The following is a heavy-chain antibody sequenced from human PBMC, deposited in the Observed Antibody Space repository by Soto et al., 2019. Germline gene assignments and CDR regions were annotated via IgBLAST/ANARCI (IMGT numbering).Heavy chain of an antibody. D-gene: IGHD2-15*01. J-gene: IGHJ6*02. Sequence: PGGSLRLSCAASGFTFSSYAMHWVRQAPGKGLEWVAVISYDGSNKYYADSVKGRFTISRDNSKNTLYLQMNSLRAEDTAVYYCAREDIVVVVAATPGGYYYGMDVWGQGTTVTVSS. V-gene: IGHV3-30-3*01. CDR2: ISYDGSNK. CDR3: AREDIVVVVAATPGGYYYGMDV. CDR1: GFTFSSYA.